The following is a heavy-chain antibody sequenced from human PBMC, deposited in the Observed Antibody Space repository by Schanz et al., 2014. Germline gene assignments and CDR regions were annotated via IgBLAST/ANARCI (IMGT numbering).Heavy chain of an antibody. D-gene: IGHD3-10*01. CDR1: GYIFIGYY. CDR3: ATAEDASGSYGLPACGV. V-gene: IGHV1-2*02. Sequence: QVQLVQSGAEMKKPGASVKVSCKASGYIFIGYYIHWVRQAPGQGLEWMGWTNTNSGDTKIAQKFQGSVTLTRDPSISEAYMELTSLRSDDTAVYYCATAEDASGSYGLPACGVWGQGTTVIVSS. CDR2: TNTNSGDT. J-gene: IGHJ6*02.